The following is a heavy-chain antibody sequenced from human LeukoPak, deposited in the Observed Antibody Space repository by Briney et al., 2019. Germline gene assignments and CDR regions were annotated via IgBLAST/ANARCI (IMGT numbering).Heavy chain of an antibody. CDR3: ARLWDYGDYVGWFDP. V-gene: IGHV4-31*03. J-gene: IGHJ5*02. CDR2: IYYSGST. Sequence: SQTLSLTCTVSGGSISSGGYYWSWIRQHPGKGLEWIGYIYYSGSTYYNPSLKSRVTISVDTSKNQFSLKLSSVTAADTAVYYCARLWDYGDYVGWFDPWGQGTLVTVSS. CDR1: GGSISSGGYY. D-gene: IGHD4-17*01.